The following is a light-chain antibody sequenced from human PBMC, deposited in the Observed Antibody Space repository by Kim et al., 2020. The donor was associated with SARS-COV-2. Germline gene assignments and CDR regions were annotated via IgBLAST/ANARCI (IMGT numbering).Light chain of an antibody. CDR1: RSLLYRSGYHH. Sequence: DIVVTQSPLSLPVTPGEPASISCRSSRSLLYRSGYHHMDWYLQKPGQSPQLLIYLASHRASGVPDRFSGSGSGTDFTLRISRVEADDVGVYYCMQSLQTPLTFGGGTKVDIK. CDR3: MQSLQTPLT. CDR2: LAS. J-gene: IGKJ4*01. V-gene: IGKV2-28*01.